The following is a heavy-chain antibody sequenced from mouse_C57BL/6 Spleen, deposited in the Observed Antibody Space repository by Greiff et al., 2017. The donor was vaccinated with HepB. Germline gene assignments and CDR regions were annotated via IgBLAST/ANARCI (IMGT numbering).Heavy chain of an antibody. J-gene: IGHJ3*01. CDR2: IYPGDGDT. CDR1: GYAFSSSW. Sequence: VQLQQSGPELVKPGASVKISCKASGYAFSSSWMNWVKQRPGKGLEWIGRIYPGDGDTNYNGKFKGKATLTADKSSSTAYMQLSSLTSEDSAVYFCARSLYDYWFAYWGQGTLVTVSA. CDR3: ARSLYDYWFAY. D-gene: IGHD2-4*01. V-gene: IGHV1-82*01.